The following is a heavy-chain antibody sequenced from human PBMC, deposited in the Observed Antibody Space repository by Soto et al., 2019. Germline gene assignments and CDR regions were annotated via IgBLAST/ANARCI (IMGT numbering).Heavy chain of an antibody. D-gene: IGHD6-19*01. Sequence: NPSETLSLTCTVSGGSISSGNYYWTWIRQPPGKGLEWIGYTYYSGSTNYNPSLKSRVTISVDTSKNQFSLKLSSVTAADTAVYYCAGFHIAVADIYFDYWGQGTLVTVSS. V-gene: IGHV4-30-4*01. J-gene: IGHJ4*02. CDR2: TYYSGST. CDR3: AGFHIAVADIYFDY. CDR1: GGSISSGNYY.